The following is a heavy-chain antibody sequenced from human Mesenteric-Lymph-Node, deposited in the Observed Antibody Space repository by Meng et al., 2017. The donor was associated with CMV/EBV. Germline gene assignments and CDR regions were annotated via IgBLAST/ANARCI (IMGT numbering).Heavy chain of an antibody. CDR3: ARYLDYYYYGMDV. V-gene: IGHV4-39*07. CDR1: GGSISSSNYY. J-gene: IGHJ6*02. Sequence: SETLSLTCTVSGGSISSSNYYWGWVRQPPGKGLEWIGSIYYGGNTYSNPSLKSRVTISVDTSQNQFSLKLSSVTAADTAVYYCARYLDYYYYGMDVWGQGTTVTVSS. CDR2: IYYGGNT.